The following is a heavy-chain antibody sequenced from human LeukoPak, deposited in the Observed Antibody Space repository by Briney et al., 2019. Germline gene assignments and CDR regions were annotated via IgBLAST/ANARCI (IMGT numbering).Heavy chain of an antibody. CDR2: IDSSTRTI. CDR3: ARHHCSRTACIDAFDI. Sequence: GGSLRLSCAASGFTFSTYSMNRVRQAPGKGLEWISFIDSSTRTIFYADSVKGRLTISRDNAKNSLHLQMNTLRPEDTAVYHCARHHCSRTACIDAFDIWGQGTRVTVAS. D-gene: IGHD2-2*01. V-gene: IGHV3-48*04. CDR1: GFTFSTYS. J-gene: IGHJ3*02.